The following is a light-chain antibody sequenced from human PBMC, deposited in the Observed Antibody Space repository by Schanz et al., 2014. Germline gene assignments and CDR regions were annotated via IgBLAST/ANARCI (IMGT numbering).Light chain of an antibody. V-gene: IGLV2-14*02. CDR3: CSYVSSTTPYV. CDR1: SSDVGSYNL. Sequence: QSALTQPASVSGSPGQSITISCTGTSSDVGSYNLVSWYQQHPDKAPKLIIYEGTKRPSGVSNRFSGSESGNTASLTVSGLQAEDEADYYCCSYVSSTTPYVFGFGTKLTVL. CDR2: EGT. J-gene: IGLJ1*01.